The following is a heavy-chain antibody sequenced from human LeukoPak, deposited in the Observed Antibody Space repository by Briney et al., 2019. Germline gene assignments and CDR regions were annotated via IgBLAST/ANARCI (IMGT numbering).Heavy chain of an antibody. CDR1: GFTFSSYE. V-gene: IGHV3-48*03. D-gene: IGHD5-18*01. Sequence: GGSLRLSCAASGFTFSSYEMNWVRQAPGKGLEWVSYISSSGSTIYYADSVKGRFTISRDNAKNSLYLQMNSLRAEDTAVYYCARDTSAYSYGSSYFDYWGQGTLVTVSS. J-gene: IGHJ4*02. CDR2: ISSSGSTI. CDR3: ARDTSAYSYGSSYFDY.